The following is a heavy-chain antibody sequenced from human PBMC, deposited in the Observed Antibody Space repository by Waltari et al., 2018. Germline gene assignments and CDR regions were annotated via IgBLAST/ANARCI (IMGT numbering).Heavy chain of an antibody. Sequence: WSWSRQPPGKGLEWIGHIYYSGSINYNSSLKSRVTISVDTSKNQFSLKLSSVTAADTAVYYCARPVRGLDYWYFDLWGRGTLVTVSS. J-gene: IGHJ2*01. CDR3: ARPVRGLDYWYFDL. D-gene: IGHD3-10*01. CDR2: IYYSGSI. V-gene: IGHV4-59*08.